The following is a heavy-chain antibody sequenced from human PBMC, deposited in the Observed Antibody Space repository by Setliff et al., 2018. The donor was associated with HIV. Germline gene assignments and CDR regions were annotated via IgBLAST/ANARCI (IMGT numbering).Heavy chain of an antibody. V-gene: IGHV3-7*01. CDR3: VRDYMWAFDY. CDR2: IKQGGTEN. D-gene: IGHD1-26*01. J-gene: IGHJ4*02. Sequence: GGSLRLSCAASGFTFRSHWMSWVRQAPGKGLEWVANIKQGGTENYSVDSVKGRFTISRDNTKNSLYLQMNNLRAEDTAVYYCVRDYMWAFDYWGQGTLVTVSS. CDR1: GFTFRSHW.